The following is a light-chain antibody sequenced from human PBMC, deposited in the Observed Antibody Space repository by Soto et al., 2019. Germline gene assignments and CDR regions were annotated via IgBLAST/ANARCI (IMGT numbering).Light chain of an antibody. CDR1: QGISTY. CDR3: QKYNTAPLT. Sequence: DIQMTQSPSSLSASVVDRVTITCLASQGISTYLAWFQQQPGKVPKLLIYGASALQSGVPSRFSGSGSGTDFTLTISGLQPEDVATYYCQKYNTAPLTFGGGTKV. CDR2: GAS. J-gene: IGKJ4*01. V-gene: IGKV1-27*01.